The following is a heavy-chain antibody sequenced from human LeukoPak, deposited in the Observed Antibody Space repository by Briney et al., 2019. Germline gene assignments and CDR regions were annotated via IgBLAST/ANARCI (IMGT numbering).Heavy chain of an antibody. CDR1: EFTFSVYY. J-gene: IGHJ4*02. V-gene: IGHV3-11*01. CDR3: AREGGNWGEGYFDY. Sequence: PGGSLRLSCAASEFTFSVYYMSWIRQVPGKGLEWVSYISGSSSTMYYANSVKGRFTISRDNAKNLLYLQMNSLRAEDTAVYYCAREGGNWGEGYFDYWGQGTLVTVSS. D-gene: IGHD7-27*01. CDR2: ISGSSSTM.